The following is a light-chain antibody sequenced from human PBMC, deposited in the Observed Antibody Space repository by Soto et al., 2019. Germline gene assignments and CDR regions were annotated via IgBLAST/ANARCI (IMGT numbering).Light chain of an antibody. CDR2: SNT. CDR1: SSNIGSRT. V-gene: IGLV1-44*01. Sequence: QSVLTQKPSASGTPGQRITISCSGSSSNIGSRTVNWYQQFPGTAPKVLIYSNTQRPSGVPDRFSASKSGTTASLAISGLQSEDEADYYCAAWDDSLNGHVFGGGPK. CDR3: AAWDDSLNGHV. J-gene: IGLJ2*01.